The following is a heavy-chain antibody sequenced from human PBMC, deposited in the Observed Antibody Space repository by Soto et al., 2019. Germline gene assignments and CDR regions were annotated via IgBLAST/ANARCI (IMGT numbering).Heavy chain of an antibody. Sequence: QVQLVQSGAEVKKPGSSVKVSCKASGGSFSNSALSWVRQAPGQGLEWMGGIMPIFRTPDYAQRFQGRVTITADESTSTGYRELSSLTAEDTGVYYCARDKDRQQLGGNYYYSMDVWGQGTTVTVSS. J-gene: IGHJ6*02. D-gene: IGHD3-3*02. V-gene: IGHV1-69*12. CDR3: ARDKDRQQLGGNYYYSMDV. CDR1: GGSFSNSA. CDR2: IMPIFRTP.